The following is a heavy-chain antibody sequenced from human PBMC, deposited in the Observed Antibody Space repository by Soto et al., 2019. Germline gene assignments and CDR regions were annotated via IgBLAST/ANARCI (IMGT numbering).Heavy chain of an antibody. D-gene: IGHD2-2*01. CDR1: GFTFTNYW. CDR3: AKHEGYCSSTTCSNFDY. J-gene: IGHJ4*02. CDR2: LYPGDSDT. Sequence: PGESLKISCRGSGFTFTNYWIAWVRQMPGKGLEWMGILYPGDSDTSYSPSFQGQVTISADKSINTAYLHWRSLKASDTAMYYCAKHEGYCSSTTCSNFDYWGQGTLVTVSS. V-gene: IGHV5-51*01.